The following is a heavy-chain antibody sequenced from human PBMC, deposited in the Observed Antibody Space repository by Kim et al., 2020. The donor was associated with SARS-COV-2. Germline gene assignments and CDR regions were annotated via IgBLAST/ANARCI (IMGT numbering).Heavy chain of an antibody. V-gene: IGHV3-11*01. D-gene: IGHD6-6*01. J-gene: IGHJ6*02. Sequence: GGSLRLSCAASGFTFSDYYMSWIRQAPGKGLEWVSYISSSGSTIYYADSVKGRFTISRDNAKNSLYLQMNSLRAEDTAVYYCAREWYSSSFLLGPGPSYGMDVWGQGTTVTVSS. CDR1: GFTFSDYY. CDR2: ISSSGSTI. CDR3: AREWYSSSFLLGPGPSYGMDV.